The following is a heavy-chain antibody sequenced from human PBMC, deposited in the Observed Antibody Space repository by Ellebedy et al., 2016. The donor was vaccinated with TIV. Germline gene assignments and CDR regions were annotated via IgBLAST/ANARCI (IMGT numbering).Heavy chain of an antibody. Sequence: SETLSLTCAVYGGSFSSYYWSWIRQPPGKGLEWIGYIYYSGSTNYNPSLKSRVTISVDTSKNQFSLKLSSVTAADTAVYYCARLSRMADGEKLTNWFDPWGQGTLVTVSS. J-gene: IGHJ5*02. CDR1: GGSFSSYY. V-gene: IGHV4-59*08. D-gene: IGHD3-10*01. CDR3: ARLSRMADGEKLTNWFDP. CDR2: IYYSGST.